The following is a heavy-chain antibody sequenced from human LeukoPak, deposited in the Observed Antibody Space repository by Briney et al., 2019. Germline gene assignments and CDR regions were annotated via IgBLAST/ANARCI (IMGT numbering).Heavy chain of an antibody. CDR1: GYDFATYW. CDR3: MCPSGATKTDDFDL. V-gene: IGHV5-51*01. D-gene: IGHD1-26*01. Sequence: GESLKISCQGSGYDFATYWVGWVRQVPGKGLEWMGIFYLPRSENRYSPSFQGLVTISGDESVATVYLLWSSLKASDTGMYYCMCPSGATKTDDFDLWGQGTMVAVSS. J-gene: IGHJ3*01. CDR2: FYLPRSEN.